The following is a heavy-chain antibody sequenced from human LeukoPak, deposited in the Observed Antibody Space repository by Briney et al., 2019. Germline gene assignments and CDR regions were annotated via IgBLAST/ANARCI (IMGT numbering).Heavy chain of an antibody. J-gene: IGHJ6*04. CDR1: GFTFTSSA. D-gene: IGHD5-18*01. CDR2: IAVGSGNT. CDR3: AAGGYSYGYGLRYYYYGMDV. Sequence: GTSVKVSCKASGFTFTSSAVQWVRQARGQRLEWIGWIAVGSGNTNYAQKFQERVTITRDMSTSTAYMELSSLRSEDTAVYYCAAGGYSYGYGLRYYYYGMDVWGKGTTVTVSS. V-gene: IGHV1-58*01.